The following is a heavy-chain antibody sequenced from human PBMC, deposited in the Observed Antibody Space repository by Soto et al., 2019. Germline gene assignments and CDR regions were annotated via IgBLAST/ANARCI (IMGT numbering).Heavy chain of an antibody. J-gene: IGHJ4*02. CDR3: ARRYSNYYVDY. CDR2: IYPGDSDT. D-gene: IGHD5-18*01. V-gene: IGHV5-51*01. CDR1: VYSFTNYW. Sequence: PGESLQISCKGSVYSFTNYWIAWVRQMPGKGLEWMGIIYPGDSDTRYSPSFQGQVTVSADRSISTAYLQWGSLRASDTAMYYCARRYSNYYVDYWGQGNLVTLS.